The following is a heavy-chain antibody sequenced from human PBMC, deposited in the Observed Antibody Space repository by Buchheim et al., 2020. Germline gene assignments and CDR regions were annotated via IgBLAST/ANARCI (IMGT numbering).Heavy chain of an antibody. V-gene: IGHV4-30-4*07. CDR2: IYYSGST. Sequence: QVQLQESGPGLVKPSQTLSLTCAVSGGSISSGGYSWSWIRQPPGKGLEWIGYIYYSGSTYYNPSLKSRVTISVDTSQNQFSLKLSSVTAADTAVYYCAREKAAAGRQYYDFWSGYSNWFDPWGQGTL. J-gene: IGHJ5*02. CDR1: GGSISSGGYS. D-gene: IGHD3-3*01. CDR3: AREKAAAGRQYYDFWSGYSNWFDP.